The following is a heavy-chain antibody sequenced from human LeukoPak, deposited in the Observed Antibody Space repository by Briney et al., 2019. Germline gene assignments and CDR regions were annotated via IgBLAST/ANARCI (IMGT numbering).Heavy chain of an antibody. CDR3: ASVCNGTSCHFDY. Sequence: GGSLRLSCAASGFTFSTYGMYWVRQAPGKGLEWVATIWSDGSNKYYADSVKGRFTISRDTSKNTLYLQMNSLRAEDTAVYYCASVCNGTSCHFDYWGQGTLVTVSS. CDR2: IWSDGSNK. CDR1: GFTFSTYG. J-gene: IGHJ4*02. D-gene: IGHD2/OR15-2a*01. V-gene: IGHV3-33*01.